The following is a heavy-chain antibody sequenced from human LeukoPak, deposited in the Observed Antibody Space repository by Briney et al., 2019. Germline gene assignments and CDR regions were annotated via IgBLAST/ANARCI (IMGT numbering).Heavy chain of an antibody. V-gene: IGHV4-4*07. D-gene: IGHD6-13*01. CDR3: AREDSSSWQYFDY. Sequence: SETLSLTCTVSGGSISSYYWSWIRQTAGRGLEWIGRIYTSGSTNYNPSLKSRVTMSVDTSKNQFSLKLSSVTAADTAVYYCAREDSSSWQYFDYWGQGTLITVSS. CDR1: GGSISSYY. J-gene: IGHJ4*02. CDR2: IYTSGST.